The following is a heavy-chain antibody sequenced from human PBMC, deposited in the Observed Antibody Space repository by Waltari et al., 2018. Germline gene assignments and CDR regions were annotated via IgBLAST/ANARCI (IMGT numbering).Heavy chain of an antibody. Sequence: EVQLLESGGGRVPPGGSLRLSCVASGFPFNRYGLSWVRQWAGKGREGGARGRGSGDTTDDADAGKGRGTISRDKAKKTGELQMNSRRGDDTAGEDGAKDREGSARTREDGDHGSQGARGT. D-gene: IGHD1-26*01. V-gene: IGHV3-23*01. CDR3: AKDREGSARTREDGDH. CDR1: GFPFNRYG. J-gene: IGHJ4*02. CDR2: GRGSGDTT.